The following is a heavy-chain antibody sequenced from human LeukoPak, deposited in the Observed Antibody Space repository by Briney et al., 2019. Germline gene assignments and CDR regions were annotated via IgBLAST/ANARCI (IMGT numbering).Heavy chain of an antibody. J-gene: IGHJ3*02. CDR3: ARAGIVVVPAVDAFDI. CDR2: INPNSGGT. D-gene: IGHD2-2*01. CDR1: GGTFSSYA. Sequence: GASVKVSCKASGGTFSSYAISWVRQAPGQGLEWMGRINPNSGGTNYAQKFQGRVTMTRDTSISTAYMELSRLRSDDTAVYYCARAGIVVVPAVDAFDIWGQGTMVTVSS. V-gene: IGHV1-2*06.